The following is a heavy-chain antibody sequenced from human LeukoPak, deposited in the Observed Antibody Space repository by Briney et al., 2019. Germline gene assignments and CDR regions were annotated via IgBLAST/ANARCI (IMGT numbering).Heavy chain of an antibody. CDR1: GGSISSGGYY. J-gene: IGHJ4*02. D-gene: IGHD7-27*01. CDR2: IYYSRST. Sequence: SQTLSLTCTVSGGSISSGGYYWSWIRQHPGKGLEWIGYIYYSRSTYYNPSLKSRVTISVDTSKNQFSLKLSSVTAADTAVYYCARNGDAGYFDYWGQGTLVTVSS. V-gene: IGHV4-31*03. CDR3: ARNGDAGYFDY.